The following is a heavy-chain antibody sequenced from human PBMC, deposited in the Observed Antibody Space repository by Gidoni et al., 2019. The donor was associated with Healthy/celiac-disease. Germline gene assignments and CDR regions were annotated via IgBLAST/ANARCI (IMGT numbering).Heavy chain of an antibody. J-gene: IGHJ4*02. Sequence: QLQLQESGPGLVKPSETLSLTCTVSAGSISSSSYYWGWIRQPPGKGLEWIGSIYYSGSTYYNPSLKSRVTISVDTSKNQFSLKLSSVTAADTAVYYCARRGIAAAGNPPYFDYWGQGTLVTVSS. CDR2: IYYSGST. D-gene: IGHD6-13*01. CDR3: ARRGIAAAGNPPYFDY. CDR1: AGSISSSSYY. V-gene: IGHV4-39*01.